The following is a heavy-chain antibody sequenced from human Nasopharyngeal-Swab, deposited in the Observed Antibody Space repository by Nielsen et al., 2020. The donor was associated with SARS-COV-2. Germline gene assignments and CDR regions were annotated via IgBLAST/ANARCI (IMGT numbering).Heavy chain of an antibody. CDR3: ARDIEEWLVVPSLSFDY. Sequence: ASVKVSCNASGYSFRSYGINWVRQDPGQGLEWMGGISVYNADTNYAQKLQGRVSMTTDTSTSTAYMEPRSLRSDDTAVYYCARDIEEWLVVPSLSFDYWGQGTLVTVSS. CDR1: GYSFRSYG. CDR2: ISVYNADT. J-gene: IGHJ4*02. V-gene: IGHV1-18*01. D-gene: IGHD3-3*01.